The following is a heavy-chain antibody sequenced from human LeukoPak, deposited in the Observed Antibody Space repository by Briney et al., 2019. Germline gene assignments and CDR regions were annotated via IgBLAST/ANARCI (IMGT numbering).Heavy chain of an antibody. CDR1: GYTLTELS. Sequence: ASVKVSCKVSGYTLTELSMHWVRQAPGKGLEWMGGFDPEDGETIYAQKFQGRVTMTKDTSTDTAYMELSSLRSEDTAVYYCARHPSGYDLGFGGNYYYYYMDVWGKGTTVTISS. CDR2: FDPEDGET. D-gene: IGHD5-12*01. CDR3: ARHPSGYDLGFGGNYYYYYMDV. J-gene: IGHJ6*03. V-gene: IGHV1-24*01.